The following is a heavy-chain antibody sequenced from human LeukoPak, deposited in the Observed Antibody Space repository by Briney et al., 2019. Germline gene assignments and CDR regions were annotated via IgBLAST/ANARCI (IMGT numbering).Heavy chain of an antibody. CDR2: IYTSGST. D-gene: IGHD2-2*01. CDR3: ARAIGYCSSTSCRCNWFDP. J-gene: IGHJ5*02. V-gene: IGHV4-4*07. Sequence: PSETLSLTCTVSGGSISSYYWSWIRQPAGKGLEWIGRIYTSGSTNYNPSLKSRVTMSVDTSKNQFSLKLSSVTAADTAVYHCARAIGYCSSTSCRCNWFDPWGQGTLVTVSS. CDR1: GGSISSYY.